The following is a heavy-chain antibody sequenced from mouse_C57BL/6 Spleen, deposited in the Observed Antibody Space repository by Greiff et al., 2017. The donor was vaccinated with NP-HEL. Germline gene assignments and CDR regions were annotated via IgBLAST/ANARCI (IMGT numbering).Heavy chain of an antibody. CDR3: ARGAITTVVARYFDV. J-gene: IGHJ1*03. Sequence: QVQLQQSGAELARPGASVKMSCKASGYTFTSYTMHWVKQRPGQGLEWIGYINPSSGYTKYNQKFKDKATLTADKTSSTAYMQLSNLTSEDSAVYYCARGAITTVVARYFDVWGTGTTVTVSS. D-gene: IGHD1-1*01. CDR2: INPSSGYT. CDR1: GYTFTSYT. V-gene: IGHV1-4*01.